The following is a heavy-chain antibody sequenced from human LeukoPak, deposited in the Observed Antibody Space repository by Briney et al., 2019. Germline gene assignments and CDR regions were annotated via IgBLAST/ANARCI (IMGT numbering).Heavy chain of an antibody. CDR1: GGSFSGYY. CDR2: INHSGST. Sequence: SETLSLTCAVYGGSFSGYYWSWIRQPPGKGLEWIGEINHSGSTNYNPSLKSRVTISVDTSKNQFSLKLSSVTAADTAVYYCARERAPYRPEDRWGQGTLVTVSS. J-gene: IGHJ4*02. CDR3: ARERAPYRPEDR. D-gene: IGHD1-14*01. V-gene: IGHV4-34*01.